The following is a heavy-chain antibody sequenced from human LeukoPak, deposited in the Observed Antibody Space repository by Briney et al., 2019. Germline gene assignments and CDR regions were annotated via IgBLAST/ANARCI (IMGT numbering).Heavy chain of an antibody. Sequence: ETLSLTCTVSGGSISSGGYYWSWVRQAPGKGLEWVSAISGSGGSTYYADSVKGRFTISRDNSKNTLYLQMNSLRAEDTAVYYCAKDLEAYCGGDCYTFDYWGQGTLVTVSS. V-gene: IGHV3-23*01. D-gene: IGHD2-21*02. J-gene: IGHJ4*02. CDR3: AKDLEAYCGGDCYTFDY. CDR2: ISGSGGST. CDR1: GGSISSGGYY.